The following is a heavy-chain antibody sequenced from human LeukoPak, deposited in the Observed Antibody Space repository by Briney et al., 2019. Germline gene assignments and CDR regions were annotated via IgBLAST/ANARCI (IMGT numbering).Heavy chain of an antibody. V-gene: IGHV3-33*01. J-gene: IGHJ4*02. CDR2: IWYDGSNK. D-gene: IGHD5-18*01. CDR3: ARDGDTAMVKMGYFDY. CDR1: GFTFSSYG. Sequence: GGSLRLSCAASGFTFSSYGMHWVRQAPGKGLEWVAVIWYDGSNKYYADSVKGRFTISRDNPKNTLYLQMNSLRAEDTAVYYCARDGDTAMVKMGYFDYWGQGTLVTVSS.